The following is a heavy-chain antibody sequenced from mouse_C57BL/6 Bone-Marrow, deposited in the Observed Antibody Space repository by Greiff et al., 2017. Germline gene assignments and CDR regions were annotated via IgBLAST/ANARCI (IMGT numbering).Heavy chain of an antibody. CDR2: IDPETGGT. CDR1: GYTFTDYE. CDR3: TRSHFFDY. V-gene: IGHV1-15*01. J-gene: IGHJ2*01. Sequence: VKLQESGAELVRPGASVTLSCKASGYTFTDYEMHWVKQTPVHGLEWIGAIDPETGGTAYNQKFKGKAILTADKSSSTAYMELRSLTSEDSAVYYCTRSHFFDYWGQGTTLTVSS.